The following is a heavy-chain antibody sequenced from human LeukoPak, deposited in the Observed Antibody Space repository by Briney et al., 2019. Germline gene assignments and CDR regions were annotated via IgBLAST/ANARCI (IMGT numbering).Heavy chain of an antibody. J-gene: IGHJ4*02. CDR3: AKPPSDNLLTGSLYYFDY. Sequence: GGSLRLSCAASGFTFSSCAMSWVRQAPGKGLEWVSGISGSGDSTDYADSVKGRFTIPRDNSKNTLYLQINSLRAEDTAVYYCAKPPSDNLLTGSLYYFDYWGQGTLVTVSS. D-gene: IGHD3-9*01. V-gene: IGHV3-23*01. CDR1: GFTFSSCA. CDR2: ISGSGDST.